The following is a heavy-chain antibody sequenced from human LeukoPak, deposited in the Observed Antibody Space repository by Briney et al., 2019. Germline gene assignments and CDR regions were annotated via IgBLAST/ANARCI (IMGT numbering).Heavy chain of an antibody. V-gene: IGHV4-59*08. Sequence: SETLSLTCAVSGGSISSYYWSWIRQPPGKGLEWIGYISYTGSTNNNPSLQSRVTISVDTSKNQFSLKLSSVTAADTAVYYCARLYQGASGWFGDYYFDYWGQGTLVTVSS. CDR2: ISYTGST. D-gene: IGHD3-10*01. CDR3: ARLYQGASGWFGDYYFDY. J-gene: IGHJ4*02. CDR1: GGSISSYY.